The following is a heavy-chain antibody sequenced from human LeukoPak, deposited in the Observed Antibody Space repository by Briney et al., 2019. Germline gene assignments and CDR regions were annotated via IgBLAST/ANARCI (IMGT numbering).Heavy chain of an antibody. CDR1: GGSVSSGSYY. Sequence: PSETLSLTCTVSGGSVSSGSYYWSWIRQPPGKGLEWIGYIYYSGSTNYNPSLKSRVTISVDTSKNQFSLKLSSVTAADTAVYYCAGDYYGSGIDYWGQGTLVTVSS. CDR2: IYYSGST. V-gene: IGHV4-61*01. D-gene: IGHD3-10*01. CDR3: AGDYYGSGIDY. J-gene: IGHJ4*02.